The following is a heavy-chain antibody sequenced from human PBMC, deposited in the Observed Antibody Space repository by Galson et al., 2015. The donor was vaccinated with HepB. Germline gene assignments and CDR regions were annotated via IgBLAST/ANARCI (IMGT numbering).Heavy chain of an antibody. Sequence: SVKVSCKASGYTFTSYYMHWVRQAPGQGLEWMGIINPSGGSTSYAQKFQGRVTMTRDTSTSTVYMELSSLRSEDTAVYYCARGEPGEHYYDSQAHYYYYGMDVWGQGTTVTVSS. CDR1: GYTFTSYY. D-gene: IGHD3-22*01. CDR2: INPSGGST. CDR3: ARGEPGEHYYDSQAHYYYYGMDV. V-gene: IGHV1-46*01. J-gene: IGHJ6*02.